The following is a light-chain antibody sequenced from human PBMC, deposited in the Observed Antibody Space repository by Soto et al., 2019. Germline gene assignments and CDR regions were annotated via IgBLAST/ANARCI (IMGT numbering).Light chain of an antibody. CDR3: SSYTSTSTVI. CDR1: SSDVGNYNY. Sequence: QSVLTQPASVSGSPGQSITISCTGTSSDVGNYNYVSWYQHHPGKAPKLIIFDVSNRPSGISNRFSGSKSGNTASLTISGLQAEDEADYYCSSYTSTSTVIFGGGTKLTVL. CDR2: DVS. J-gene: IGLJ2*01. V-gene: IGLV2-14*03.